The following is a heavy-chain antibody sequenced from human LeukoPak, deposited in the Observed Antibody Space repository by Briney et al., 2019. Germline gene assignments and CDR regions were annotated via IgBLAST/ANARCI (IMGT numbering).Heavy chain of an antibody. V-gene: IGHV3-48*01. CDR3: AKGGGGDYDIHFDY. D-gene: IGHD3-9*01. CDR1: GFTFSSYT. Sequence: GGSLRLSCAASGFTFSSYTMNWVRQAPGKGLEWISYTWSSRSSTYYADSVKGRFTISRDNSKNTLYLQMNSLRAEDTAVYYCAKGGGGDYDIHFDYWGQGILVTVSS. CDR2: TWSSRSST. J-gene: IGHJ4*02.